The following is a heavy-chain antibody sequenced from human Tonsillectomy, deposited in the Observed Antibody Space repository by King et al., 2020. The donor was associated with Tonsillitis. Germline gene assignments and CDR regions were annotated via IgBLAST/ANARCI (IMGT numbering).Heavy chain of an antibody. D-gene: IGHD1-26*01. CDR1: GFTFSSYA. Sequence: VQLVESGGGLVQPGGSLRLSCAASGFTFSSYAMSWVRQAPGKGLEWVSTLSGSGSSTYYADSVKGRLTNSRDNSKNTLYLQMSSLRAEDTAVYYCARASGGLGGSYPLNAFDVWGQGTMVTVS. CDR2: LSGSGSST. J-gene: IGHJ3*01. V-gene: IGHV3-23*04. CDR3: ARASGGLGGSYPLNAFDV.